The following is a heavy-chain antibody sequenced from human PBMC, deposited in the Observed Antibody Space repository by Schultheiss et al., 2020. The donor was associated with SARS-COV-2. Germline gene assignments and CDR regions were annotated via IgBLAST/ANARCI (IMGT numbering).Heavy chain of an antibody. CDR3: AHRQLRDSSGWYLYRGAFDI. Sequence: SGPTLVKPTQTLTLTCTFSGFSLSTSGVGVGWIRQPPGKALEWLALIYWDDDKRYSPSLKSRLTITKDTSKNQVVLTMTNMDPVDTATYYCAHRQLRDSSGWYLYRGAFDIWGQGTMVTVSS. V-gene: IGHV2-5*02. CDR2: IYWDDDK. J-gene: IGHJ3*02. CDR1: GFSLSTSGVG. D-gene: IGHD6-19*01.